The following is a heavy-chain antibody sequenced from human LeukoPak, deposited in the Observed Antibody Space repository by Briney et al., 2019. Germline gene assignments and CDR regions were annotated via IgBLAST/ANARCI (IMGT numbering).Heavy chain of an antibody. D-gene: IGHD4-17*01. CDR3: ARADYGDYLEGFSNWNYYGMDV. J-gene: IGHJ6*02. CDR1: GGTFSSYA. V-gene: IGHV1-69*13. Sequence: SVKVSCKASGGTFSSYAISWVRQAPGQGLEWMGGIIPIFGTANYARKFQGRVTITADESTSTAYMELSSLRSEDTAVYYCARADYGDYLEGFSNWNYYGMDVWGQGTTVTVSS. CDR2: IIPIFGTA.